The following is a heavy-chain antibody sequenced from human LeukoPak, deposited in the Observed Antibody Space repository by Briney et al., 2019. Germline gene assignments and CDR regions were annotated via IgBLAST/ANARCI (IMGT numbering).Heavy chain of an antibody. Sequence: ASVKVSCKASGYTFTSYDINWVRQATGQGLEWVGWMNPNSGNTGYAQKFQGRVTMTRNTSISTAYMELSSLRSEDTAVYYCARARSDIVGATHAFDIWGQGTMVTVSS. D-gene: IGHD1-26*01. CDR1: GYTFTSYD. V-gene: IGHV1-8*01. CDR3: ARARSDIVGATHAFDI. J-gene: IGHJ3*02. CDR2: MNPNSGNT.